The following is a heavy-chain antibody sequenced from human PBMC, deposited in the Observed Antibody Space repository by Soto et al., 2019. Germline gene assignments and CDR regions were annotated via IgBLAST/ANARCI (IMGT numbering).Heavy chain of an antibody. CDR1: GGTFSSYA. J-gene: IGHJ6*02. D-gene: IGHD2-15*01. Sequence: QVQLVQSGAEVKKPGSSVKVSCKASGGTFSSYAISWVRQAPGQGLEWMGGIIPIFGTANYAQKFQGRVTITADESTSTAYMALSSLRSEDTAVYYCARRYCSGDSCYYYGMDVWGQGTTVTVSS. CDR3: ARRYCSGDSCYYYGMDV. CDR2: IIPIFGTA. V-gene: IGHV1-69*12.